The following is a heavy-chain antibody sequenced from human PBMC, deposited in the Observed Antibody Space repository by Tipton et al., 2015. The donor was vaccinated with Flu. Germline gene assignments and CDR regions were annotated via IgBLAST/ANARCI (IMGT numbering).Heavy chain of an antibody. J-gene: IGHJ3*02. CDR1: GGSISSYY. D-gene: IGHD2-15*01. CDR2: IYYSGST. CDR3: ARDVGAFDI. V-gene: IGHV4-59*01. Sequence: TLSLTCTVSGGSISSYYWSWIRQPPGKGLEWIGYIYYSGSTNYNPSLKSRVTIPVDTSKNQFSLKLSSVTAADTAVYYCARDVGAFDIWGQGTMVTVSS.